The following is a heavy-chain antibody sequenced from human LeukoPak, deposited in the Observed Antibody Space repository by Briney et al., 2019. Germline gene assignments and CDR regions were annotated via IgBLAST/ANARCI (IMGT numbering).Heavy chain of an antibody. J-gene: IGHJ4*02. V-gene: IGHV1-2*02. CDR1: GYTFTGYY. CDR3: ARDYVYYYDSSGYPSADY. Sequence: ASVKVSCKASGYTFTGYYMHWVRQAPGQGLEWMGWINPNSGGTNYAQKFQGRATMTRDTSISTAYMELSRLRSDDTAVYYCARDYVYYYDSSGYPSADYWGQGTLVTVSS. D-gene: IGHD3-22*01. CDR2: INPNSGGT.